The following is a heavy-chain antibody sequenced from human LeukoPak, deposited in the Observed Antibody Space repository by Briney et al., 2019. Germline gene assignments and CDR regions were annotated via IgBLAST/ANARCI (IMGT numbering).Heavy chain of an antibody. Sequence: PSETLSLTCTVSGYSISSGYYWGWIRQPPGKGLEWIGSIYHSGSTYYNPSLKSRVTISIDTSKNQFSLKLSSVTAADTAVYYCARVLYYYDSSGYYRNAFDIWGQGTMVTVSS. CDR1: GYSISSGYY. CDR2: IYHSGST. D-gene: IGHD3-22*01. J-gene: IGHJ3*02. V-gene: IGHV4-38-2*02. CDR3: ARVLYYYDSSGYYRNAFDI.